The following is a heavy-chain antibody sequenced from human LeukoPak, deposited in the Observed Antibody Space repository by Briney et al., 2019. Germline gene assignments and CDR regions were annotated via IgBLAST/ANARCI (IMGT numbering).Heavy chain of an antibody. CDR3: AKGPGYCSSTSCYGSYYMDV. V-gene: IGHV3-30*02. D-gene: IGHD2-2*03. Sequence: GGSLRLSCAASGFTFSSYGMHWVRQAPGKGLEWVAFIRYDGSNKYYADSVKGRFTISRDNSKNTLYLQMNSLRAEDTAVYYCAKGPGYCSSTSCYGSYYMDVWGKGTTVTVSS. CDR1: GFTFSSYG. CDR2: IRYDGSNK. J-gene: IGHJ6*03.